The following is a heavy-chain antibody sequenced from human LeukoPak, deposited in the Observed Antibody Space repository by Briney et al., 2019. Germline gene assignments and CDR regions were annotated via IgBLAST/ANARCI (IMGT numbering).Heavy chain of an antibody. Sequence: GASVKVSCKASGGTFSSYAISWVRQAPGQGLEWMGGIIPIFGTANYTQKFQGRVTITADESTSTAYMELSSLRSEDTAVYYCAHQIYCTNGVCRDYWGQGTLVTVSS. J-gene: IGHJ4*02. CDR2: IIPIFGTA. D-gene: IGHD2-8*01. CDR3: AHQIYCTNGVCRDY. CDR1: GGTFSSYA. V-gene: IGHV1-69*13.